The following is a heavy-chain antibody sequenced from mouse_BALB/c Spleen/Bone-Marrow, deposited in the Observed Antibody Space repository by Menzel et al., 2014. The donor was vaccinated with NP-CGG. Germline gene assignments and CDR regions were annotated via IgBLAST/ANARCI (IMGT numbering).Heavy chain of an antibody. CDR1: GFNIKDTY. CDR3: AMYYYGSSLFAY. V-gene: IGHV14-3*02. CDR2: IDPANGNT. Sequence: VQLKQSGAELVKPGASVKLSCTASGFNIKDTYMHWVKQRPKQGLEWIGRIDPANGNTKYDPKFQGKATITADTSSNTAYLQLSSLTSEDTAVYYCAMYYYGSSLFAYWGQGTLVTVSA. D-gene: IGHD1-1*01. J-gene: IGHJ3*01.